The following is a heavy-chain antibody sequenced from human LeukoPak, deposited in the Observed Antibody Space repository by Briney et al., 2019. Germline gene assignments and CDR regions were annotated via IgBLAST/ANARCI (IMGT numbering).Heavy chain of an antibody. Sequence: GGSLRLSCAASGFTFSSYSMNWVRQAPGKGLEWVANIKQDGSEKYYVDSVKGRFTISRDNAKNSLYLQMNSLRAEDTAVYYCARDDEDPESGAFDIWGQGTMVIVSS. CDR1: GFTFSSYS. J-gene: IGHJ3*02. V-gene: IGHV3-7*01. CDR3: ARDDEDPESGAFDI. CDR2: IKQDGSEK.